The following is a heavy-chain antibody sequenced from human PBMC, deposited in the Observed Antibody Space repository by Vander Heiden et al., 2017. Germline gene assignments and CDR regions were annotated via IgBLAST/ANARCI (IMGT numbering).Heavy chain of an antibody. V-gene: IGHV5-10-1*03. D-gene: IGHD5-12*01. CDR3: ARSGGYSGYDLDY. CDR2: IDPTDSYA. CDR1: GYNFTNYY. J-gene: IGHJ4*02. Sequence: EVQLVQSGAEVKTPGESLRISCKGSGYNFTNYYISWVRQMPWKGLEWMGRIDPTDSYANYSPSFQGHVTISADKSISTAYLQWSSLKASDTAIYYCARSGGYSGYDLDYWGQGTLVTVSS.